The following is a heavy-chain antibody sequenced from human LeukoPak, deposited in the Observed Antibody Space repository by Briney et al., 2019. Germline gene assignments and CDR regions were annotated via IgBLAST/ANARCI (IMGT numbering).Heavy chain of an antibody. CDR3: AYMTTVTRFDY. Sequence: PSETLSLTCTVSGASISSYYWSWIRQPPGKGLEWIAYIYYSGSTNYNPSPKSRVTISVDTSKNQFSLKLNSVTAADTAVYYCAYMTTVTRFDYWGQGTLVTVSS. V-gene: IGHV4-59*01. CDR2: IYYSGST. J-gene: IGHJ4*02. CDR1: GASISSYY. D-gene: IGHD4-17*01.